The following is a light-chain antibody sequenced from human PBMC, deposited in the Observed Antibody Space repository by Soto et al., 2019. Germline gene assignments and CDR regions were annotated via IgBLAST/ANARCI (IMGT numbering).Light chain of an antibody. V-gene: IGKV2-28*01. J-gene: IGKJ2*01. CDR2: LGS. CDR3: MQAVQTPHT. Sequence: DIVMTQSPLSLPVTPGEPASISCGSSQSLLHSNGFTYLDWYLQKAGQSPQLLIYLGSNRASGVPDRFSGSGSGADFTLKISRVEAEDVGVYYCMQAVQTPHTFGQGTKLELK. CDR1: QSLLHSNGFTY.